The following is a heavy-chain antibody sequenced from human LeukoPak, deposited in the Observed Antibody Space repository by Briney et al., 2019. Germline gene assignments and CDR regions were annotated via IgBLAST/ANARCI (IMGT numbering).Heavy chain of an antibody. J-gene: IGHJ4*02. Sequence: GGSLRLSCAASGFTFSSYAMHWVRQAQGKGLEWVAVISYDGSNKYYADSVKGRFTISRDNSKNTLYLQMNSLRAEDTAVYYCARGLYYYDSSGYPYWGQGTLVTVSS. V-gene: IGHV3-30-3*01. CDR1: GFTFSSYA. D-gene: IGHD3-22*01. CDR3: ARGLYYYDSSGYPY. CDR2: ISYDGSNK.